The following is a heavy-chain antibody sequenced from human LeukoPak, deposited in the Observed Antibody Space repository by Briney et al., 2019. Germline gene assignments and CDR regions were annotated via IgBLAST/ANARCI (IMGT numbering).Heavy chain of an antibody. CDR3: ARAYCSGGTCYLVENWLDP. J-gene: IGHJ5*02. CDR1: GYTRTAYC. CDR2: INPNSGGT. V-gene: IGHV1-2*06. Sequence: ASVKVSCKASGYTRTAYCIYWVRQAPGQGLEWMGRINPNSGGTDYAQNFQGRVTMTMDTSISTAYMELSRLRSDDTAVYYCARAYCSGGTCYLVENWLDPWGQGTLVTVSS. D-gene: IGHD2-15*01.